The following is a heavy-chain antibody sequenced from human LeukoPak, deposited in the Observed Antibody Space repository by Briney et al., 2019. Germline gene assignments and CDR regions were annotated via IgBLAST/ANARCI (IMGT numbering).Heavy chain of an antibody. CDR1: GFTFHNYA. D-gene: IGHD6-19*01. CDR2: IKGNGDTT. V-gene: IGHV3-43*02. J-gene: IGHJ4*02. Sequence: GGSLRLSCAASGFTFHNYAMHWVRQAPGKGLEWVSLIKGNGDTTYNADSVKGRFTISRDNSKNSLYLQINSLRTEDTALYYCAKDIGSGWSFDYWGQGTLVTVSS. CDR3: AKDIGSGWSFDY.